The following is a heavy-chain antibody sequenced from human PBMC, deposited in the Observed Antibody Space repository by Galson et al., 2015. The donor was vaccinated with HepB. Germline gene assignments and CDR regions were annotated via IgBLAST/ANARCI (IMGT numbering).Heavy chain of an antibody. Sequence: SLRLSCAASGFTFSSNAMSWVRQAPGKGLEWVSAISGRGRNTYNADSVKGRFTISRDNSKNTLYLQMNSLRAEDTAVYYCAKDQGYGGNAVDAFDIWGQGTMVTVSS. J-gene: IGHJ3*02. CDR3: AKDQGYGGNAVDAFDI. CDR2: ISGRGRNT. D-gene: IGHD4-23*01. CDR1: GFTFSSNA. V-gene: IGHV3-23*01.